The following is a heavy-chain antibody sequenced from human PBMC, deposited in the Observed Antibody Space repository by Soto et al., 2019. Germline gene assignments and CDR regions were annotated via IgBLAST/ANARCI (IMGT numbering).Heavy chain of an antibody. CDR2: ISAHNGKT. CDR3: ARGRYGDY. Sequence: QAHLVQSGPEVKKPGASVKVSCKGSGYIFTSYGIAWVRQAPGQGLEWMGWISAHNGKTEYAQKFQGRVTVTRDTSTRTAYLELRSLRSDDTALYYCARGRYGDYWGQGDLVTVPS. V-gene: IGHV1-18*01. D-gene: IGHD4-17*01. J-gene: IGHJ4*02. CDR1: GYIFTSYG.